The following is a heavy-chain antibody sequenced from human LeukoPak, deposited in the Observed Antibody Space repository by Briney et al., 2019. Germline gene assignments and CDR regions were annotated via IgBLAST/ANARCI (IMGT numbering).Heavy chain of an antibody. CDR1: GFTFSGYA. Sequence: GSLSLSCAASGFTFSGYAMHWVRPAPGKGLEWVAVLSYGGTNKYYADSVKGRFTISRDNSKNTMFLQMNSLRAEDTAVYHCARDRSGYANDAFDFWGQGTMVTVSS. V-gene: IGHV3-30-3*01. D-gene: IGHD3-3*01. CDR3: ARDRSGYANDAFDF. CDR2: LSYGGTNK. J-gene: IGHJ3*01.